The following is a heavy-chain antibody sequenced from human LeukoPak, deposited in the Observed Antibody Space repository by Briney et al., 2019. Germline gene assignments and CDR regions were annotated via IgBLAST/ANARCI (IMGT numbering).Heavy chain of an antibody. D-gene: IGHD1-26*01. Sequence: SETLSLTCAVSGYSISSGYYWGWIRHPPGKGLEWIGSIYHSGSTYYNPSLKSRVTISVDTSKNQFSLKLSSVTAADTAVYYCARRGGSYSYYYMDVWGKGTTVTVSS. CDR3: ARRGGSYSYYYMDV. CDR2: IYHSGST. J-gene: IGHJ6*03. CDR1: GYSISSGYY. V-gene: IGHV4-38-2*01.